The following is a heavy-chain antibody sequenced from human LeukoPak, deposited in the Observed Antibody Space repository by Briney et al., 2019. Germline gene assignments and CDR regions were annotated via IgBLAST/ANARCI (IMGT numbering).Heavy chain of an antibody. CDR1: GFTFSTSS. D-gene: IGHD2-2*01. Sequence: GGSLRLSCAASGFTFSTSSLSWVRQAAGKGMEWVGSINGRSSKIKHGDSVRGRFTISTDNAKSSLYLQMDSLRAEDTAVYYCARAGAVPAVYNWFDPWGQRTLVTVSS. CDR2: INGRSSKI. V-gene: IGHV3-21*04. CDR3: ARAGAVPAVYNWFDP. J-gene: IGHJ5*02.